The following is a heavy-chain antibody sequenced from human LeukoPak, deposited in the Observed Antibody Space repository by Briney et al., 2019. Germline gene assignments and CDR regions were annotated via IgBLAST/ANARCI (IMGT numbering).Heavy chain of an antibody. J-gene: IGHJ4*02. CDR2: STSSGATV. Sequence: GGSLRLSCAASGFNFHTFEMNWVRQAPGKGLEWLSYSTSSGATVFYADSVKGRFTMSRDNAKNSLYLQMDGLRTEDSGVYYCVCLLRRDGYKNPDYWGRGTLVTVSS. CDR1: GFNFHTFE. CDR3: VCLLRRDGYKNPDY. V-gene: IGHV3-48*03. D-gene: IGHD5-24*01.